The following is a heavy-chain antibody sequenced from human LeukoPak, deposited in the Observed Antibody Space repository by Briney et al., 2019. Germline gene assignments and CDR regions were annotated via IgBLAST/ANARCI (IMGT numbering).Heavy chain of an antibody. CDR2: ISSSSSYI. J-gene: IGHJ3*02. D-gene: IGHD6-19*01. CDR1: GFTFSSYS. V-gene: IGHV3-21*01. Sequence: GGSLRLSCAASGFTFSSYSMNWVRQAPGKGLEWVSSISSSSSYIYYADSVKGRFTISRDNAKNSLYLQMSSLRAEDTAVYYCAREMYAGWYFAFDIWGQGAMVIVSS. CDR3: AREMYAGWYFAFDI.